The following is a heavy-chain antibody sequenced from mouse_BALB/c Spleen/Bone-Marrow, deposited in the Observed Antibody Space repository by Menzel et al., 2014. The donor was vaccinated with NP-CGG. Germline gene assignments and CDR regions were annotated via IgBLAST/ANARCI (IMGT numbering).Heavy chain of an antibody. J-gene: IGHJ2*01. CDR3: ARGGISVDY. V-gene: IGHV1-80*01. Sequence: QVQLQQSGAELVRPGSSVKISCKPSGYVFSTYWINWVKQRPGQGLEWIGQIYPGDGDTDFNGKFKDKATLTADESSNTAYMQLSSLTSEVSAVYCCARGGISVDYWGQGTTLTVSS. CDR1: GYVFSTYW. CDR2: IYPGDGDT.